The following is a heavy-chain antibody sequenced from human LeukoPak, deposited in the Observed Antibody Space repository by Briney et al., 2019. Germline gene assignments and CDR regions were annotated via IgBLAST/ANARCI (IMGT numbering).Heavy chain of an antibody. CDR2: ISWNSRSI. J-gene: IGHJ4*02. D-gene: IGHD6-13*01. V-gene: IGHV3-9*01. CDR1: GYTFDDYA. CDR3: AGSSWDHFDY. Sequence: GGSLRLSCAASGYTFDDYAMPWVRQAPGKGLEWVSGISWNSRSIGYADSVKGRFTISRDNAKNSLYLQMNSLRAEDTALYYCAGSSWDHFDYWGQGTLVTVSS.